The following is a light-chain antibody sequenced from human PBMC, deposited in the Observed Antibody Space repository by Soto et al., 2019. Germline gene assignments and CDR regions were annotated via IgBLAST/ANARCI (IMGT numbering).Light chain of an antibody. V-gene: IGKV3-20*01. Sequence: EIVLTQSPGTLSLSPGERATLSWRASQSVSSSYLAWYEQKPGQAPRLLIYDASSRASGIPDRFSGSGSGTDFALTISRLEPEDFAVYYCQQYGSSPPITFGQGTRLEIK. CDR1: QSVSSSY. CDR2: DAS. CDR3: QQYGSSPPIT. J-gene: IGKJ5*01.